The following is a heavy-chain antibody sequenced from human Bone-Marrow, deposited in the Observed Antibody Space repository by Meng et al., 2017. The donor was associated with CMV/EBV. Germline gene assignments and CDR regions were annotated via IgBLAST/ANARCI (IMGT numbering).Heavy chain of an antibody. CDR1: GFTVSSNY. V-gene: IGHV3-21*01. CDR3: ARKGVPAAIGGMDV. D-gene: IGHD2-2*01. CDR2: ISSSSSYI. J-gene: IGHJ6*04. Sequence: GGSLRPSCAASGFTVSSNYMSWVRQAPGKGLEWVSSISSSSSYIYYADSVKGRFTISRDKAKNSLYLQMNSLRAEDTAVYYRARKGVPAAIGGMDVWGKGTTFTVSS.